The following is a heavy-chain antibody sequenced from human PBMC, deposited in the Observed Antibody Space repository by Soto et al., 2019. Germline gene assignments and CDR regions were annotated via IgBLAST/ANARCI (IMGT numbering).Heavy chain of an antibody. CDR1: GGTFSSYA. Sequence: SVKVSCKASGGTFSSYAISWVRQAPGQGLEWMGGIIPIFGTANYAQKFQGRVTITADKSTSTAYLELSSLRSEDTAVYYCARDQGCSSTSCYFGANWFDPWGQGTLVTVSS. CDR3: ARDQGCSSTSCYFGANWFDP. D-gene: IGHD2-2*01. CDR2: IIPIFGTA. V-gene: IGHV1-69*06. J-gene: IGHJ5*02.